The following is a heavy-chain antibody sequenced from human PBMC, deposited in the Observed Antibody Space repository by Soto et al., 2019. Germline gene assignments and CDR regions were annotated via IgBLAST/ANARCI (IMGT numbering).Heavy chain of an antibody. D-gene: IGHD3-16*01. Sequence: QVQLQESGPGLVKPSETLSLTCTVSGGSISSYYWSWIRQPPGKGLEWIGYIYYSGSTNYNPSLXGXAXLXXDTTTNHFSLKLSSVTAADPAVYYCARRYGGNFDYWGQGTLVTVSS. V-gene: IGHV4-59*01. J-gene: IGHJ4*02. CDR3: ARRYGGNFDY. CDR1: GGSISSYY. CDR2: IYYSGST.